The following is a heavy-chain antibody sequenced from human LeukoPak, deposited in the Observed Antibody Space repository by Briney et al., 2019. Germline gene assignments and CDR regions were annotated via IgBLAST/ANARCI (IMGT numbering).Heavy chain of an antibody. J-gene: IGHJ4*02. CDR2: IYYSGST. V-gene: IGHV4-39*07. CDR3: ARYDILTGYSPGGYFDY. D-gene: IGHD3-9*01. CDR1: GGSISSSSYY. Sequence: SETLSLACTVSGGSISSSSYYWGWIRQPPGKGLEWIGSIYYSGSTYYNPSLKSRVTISVDTSKNQFSLKLSSVTAADTAVYYCARYDILTGYSPGGYFDYWGQGTLVTVSS.